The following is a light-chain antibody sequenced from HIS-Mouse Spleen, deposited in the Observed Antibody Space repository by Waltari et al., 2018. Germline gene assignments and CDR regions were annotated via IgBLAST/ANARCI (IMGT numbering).Light chain of an antibody. J-gene: IGKJ1*01. CDR2: WAS. CDR1: QSVLYSSNNKNY. V-gene: IGKV4-1*01. CDR3: QQYRT. Sequence: DIVMTQSPDSLAVSLGERATINCKSSQSVLYSSNNKNYLAWYQQKPGQPPKLRIYWASTRESGVPDRFSGSGSGTEFTLTISSLQPDDFATYYCQQYRTFGQGTKVEIK.